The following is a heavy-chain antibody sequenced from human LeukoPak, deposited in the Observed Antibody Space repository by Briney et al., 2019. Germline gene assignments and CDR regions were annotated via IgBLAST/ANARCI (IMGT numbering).Heavy chain of an antibody. J-gene: IGHJ4*02. Sequence: PGGSLRLSCAASGFTFDDYAMHWVRQAPGKGLEWVSSISSSSSYIYYADSVKGRFTISRDNAKNSLYLQMNSLRAEDTAVYYCARGWYSSSSVDYWGQGTLVTVSS. V-gene: IGHV3-21*01. CDR1: GFTFDDYA. D-gene: IGHD6-6*01. CDR2: ISSSSSYI. CDR3: ARGWYSSSSVDY.